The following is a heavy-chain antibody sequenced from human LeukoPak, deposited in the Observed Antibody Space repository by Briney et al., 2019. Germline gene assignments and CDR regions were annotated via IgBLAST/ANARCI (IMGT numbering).Heavy chain of an antibody. J-gene: IGHJ4*02. CDR2: ITPFLGIA. CDR3: SRVHPSKVHEY. Sequence: VASVKVSCKASGDTFSSYAINWVRQAPGQGPEWMGRITPFLGIANYPQKLQGRVTITADESTPTAYMELSSLRSEDTAVYYCSRVHPSKVHEYWGQGTLVTVSS. CDR1: GDTFSSYA. V-gene: IGHV1-69*04. D-gene: IGHD5/OR15-5a*01.